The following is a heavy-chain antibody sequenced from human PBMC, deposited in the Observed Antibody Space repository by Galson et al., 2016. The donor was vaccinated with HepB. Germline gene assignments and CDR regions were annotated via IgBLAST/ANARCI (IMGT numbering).Heavy chain of an antibody. V-gene: IGHV4-39*01. CDR1: GGSISSTNYY. CDR2: IYYSGST. CDR3: ATGISVAGKYYYYYRDV. Sequence: LSLTCIVSGGSISSTNYYWGWIRQPPGRGLEWIGSIYYSGSTYYNPSLESRVTISVDTSKNQFSLRLSSVTAADTAVYYCATGISVAGKYYYYYRDVWGKGTPVTVSS. D-gene: IGHD6-19*01. J-gene: IGHJ6*03.